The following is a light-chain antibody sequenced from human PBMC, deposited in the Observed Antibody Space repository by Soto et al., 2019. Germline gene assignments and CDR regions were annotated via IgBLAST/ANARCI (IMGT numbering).Light chain of an antibody. CDR1: SSNIGKDY. V-gene: IGLV1-51*01. CDR2: ESN. J-gene: IGLJ1*01. CDR3: GAWDASLTTYV. Sequence: QSVLTQPPSVSAAPGQQVTISCSGSSSNIGKDYISWYQHVPGTAPKLLIFESNKRPSGIPDRFSGSKFGTSATLGITGLQNGDEAEYYCGAWDASLTTYVFGPGTKLNVL.